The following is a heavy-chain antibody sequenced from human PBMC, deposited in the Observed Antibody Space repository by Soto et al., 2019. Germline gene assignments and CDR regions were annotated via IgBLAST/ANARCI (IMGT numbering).Heavy chain of an antibody. CDR3: AKEHELERAFDI. J-gene: IGHJ3*02. Sequence: EVQLLESGGGLVQPGGSLRLSCAASGFTFSSYAMSWVRQAPGKGLEWVSAISGSGGSTYYADSVKGRFTISRDNSKNTLDMQMNSLRAEDTAVYYCAKEHELERAFDIWGQGTMVTVSS. CDR2: ISGSGGST. V-gene: IGHV3-23*01. D-gene: IGHD1-1*01. CDR1: GFTFSSYA.